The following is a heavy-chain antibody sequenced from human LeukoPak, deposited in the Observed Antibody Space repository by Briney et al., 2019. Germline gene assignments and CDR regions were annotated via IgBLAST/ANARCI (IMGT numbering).Heavy chain of an antibody. V-gene: IGHV4-34*01. J-gene: IGHJ4*02. CDR1: GGSFSGYY. D-gene: IGHD2-15*01. CDR2: INHSGST. CDR3: ARGRYCSGGSCYSVYDY. Sequence: PSETLSLTCAVYGGSFSGYYWSWIRQPPGKGLEWIGEINHSGSTNYNPSLKSRVTISVDTSKNQFSLKLSSVIAADTAVYYCARGRYCSGGSCYSVYDYWGQGTLVTVSS.